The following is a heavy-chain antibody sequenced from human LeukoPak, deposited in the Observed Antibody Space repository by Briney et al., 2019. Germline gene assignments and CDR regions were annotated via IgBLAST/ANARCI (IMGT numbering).Heavy chain of an antibody. V-gene: IGHV4-39*01. Sequence: SETLSLTCTVSGGSISSSSYYWGWIRQPPGKGLEWIGSIYYSGSTYYNPSLKSRVTISVDTSKNQFPLKLSSVTAADTAVYYCARLGDIVLMVYAIPNYWGQGTLVTVSS. D-gene: IGHD2-8*01. CDR2: IYYSGST. CDR1: GGSISSSSYY. CDR3: ARLGDIVLMVYAIPNY. J-gene: IGHJ4*02.